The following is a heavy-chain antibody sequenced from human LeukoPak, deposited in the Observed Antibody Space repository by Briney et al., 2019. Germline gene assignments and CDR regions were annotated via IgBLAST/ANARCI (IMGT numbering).Heavy chain of an antibody. J-gene: IGHJ4*02. CDR1: GFTFSSYW. CDR2: IKQDGSEK. Sequence: PGGSLRLSCAASGFTFSSYWMSWVRQAPGKGLEWVANIKQDGSEKQYVDSVKGRFTISRDNVKNLLYLQMNSLRVEDTAVYYCAKASRGPGETYWGQGTLVTVSS. V-gene: IGHV3-7*01. CDR3: AKASRGPGETY. D-gene: IGHD3-10*01.